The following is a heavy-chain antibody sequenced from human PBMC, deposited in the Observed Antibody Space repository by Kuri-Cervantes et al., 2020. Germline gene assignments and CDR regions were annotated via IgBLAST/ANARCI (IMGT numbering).Heavy chain of an antibody. CDR1: GYTFTSYY. CDR2: INPSGGST. CDR3: ARAVNSSSSVFVFRAGDLDY. V-gene: IGHV1-46*01. D-gene: IGHD6-6*01. J-gene: IGHJ4*02. Sequence: ASVKVSCKASGYTFTSYYMHWARQAPGQGLEWMGIINPSGGSTSYAQKFQGRVTMTRDTSTSTVYMELSSLRSEDMAVYYCARAVNSSSSVFVFRAGDLDYWGQGTLVTVSS.